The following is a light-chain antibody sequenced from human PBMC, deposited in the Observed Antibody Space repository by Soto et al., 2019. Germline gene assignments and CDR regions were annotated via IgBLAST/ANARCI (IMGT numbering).Light chain of an antibody. CDR3: SSYAGSNNLV. CDR1: SSDVGAYNY. V-gene: IGLV2-8*01. Sequence: ALTQPPSASGSPGQSVTISCTGTSSDVGAYNYVSWYQQHPGNAPKLMIYEVSKRPSGVPDRFSGSKSGNTASLTVSGLQAEDEADYYCSSYAGSNNLVFGGGTKLTVL. J-gene: IGLJ2*01. CDR2: EVS.